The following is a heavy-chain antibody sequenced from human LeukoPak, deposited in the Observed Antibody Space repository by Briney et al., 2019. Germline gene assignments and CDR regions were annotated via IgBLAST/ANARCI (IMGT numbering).Heavy chain of an antibody. CDR2: IIPIFGTA. CDR3: ARCSPGDSSNFYAVLQY. J-gene: IGHJ4*02. D-gene: IGHD3-22*01. V-gene: IGHV1-69*06. CDR1: GGTFNSYA. Sequence: SVKVSCKASGGTFNSYAISWVRQAPGQGLEWMGGIIPIFGTANYAQKFQAKVTMTADKSTSTAYLEISSLTSDDTAVYYCARCSPGDSSNFYAVLQYWGQGTQVTVST.